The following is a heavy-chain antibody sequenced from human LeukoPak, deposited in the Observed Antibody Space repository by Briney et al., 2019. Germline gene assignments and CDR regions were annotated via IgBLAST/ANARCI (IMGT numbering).Heavy chain of an antibody. Sequence: GGSLRLSCAASGFDFSSNWMHWVRHAPGKGLEWVSVIYSGGSTYYADSVKGRFTISRDNSKNTLYLQMNSLRAEDTAVYYCARRAVYWGQGTLVTVSS. D-gene: IGHD6-25*01. J-gene: IGHJ4*02. CDR2: IYSGGST. V-gene: IGHV3-53*01. CDR1: GFDFSSNW. CDR3: ARRAVY.